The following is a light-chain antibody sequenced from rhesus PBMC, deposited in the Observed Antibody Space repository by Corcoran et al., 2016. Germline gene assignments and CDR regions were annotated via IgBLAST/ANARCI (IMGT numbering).Light chain of an antibody. Sequence: DIQMTQSPSSLSASVGDRVTITCRASQGISDYLSWYQQKPGNPPKRLISAASSLESGVPSRFSGSGSGTELTLTISSLQPEDFTTYYCLQSYVTPLTFGGGTKVERK. CDR1: QGISDY. V-gene: IGKV1-36*02. CDR2: AAS. J-gene: IGKJ4*01. CDR3: LQSYVTPLT.